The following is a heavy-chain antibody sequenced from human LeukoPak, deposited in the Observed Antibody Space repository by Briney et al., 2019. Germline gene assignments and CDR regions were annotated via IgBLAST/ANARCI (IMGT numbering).Heavy chain of an antibody. V-gene: IGHV1-69*04. CDR3: ATVRWGSYRTLYYFDY. CDR2: IIPILGIA. CDR1: GGTFSSYA. J-gene: IGHJ4*02. Sequence: GASVKVSCKASGGTFSSYAISWVRQAPGQGLEWMGRIIPILGIANYAQKFQGRVTVTADKSTSTAYMELSSLRSEDTAVYYCATVRWGSYRTLYYFDYWGQGTLVTVSS. D-gene: IGHD3-16*02.